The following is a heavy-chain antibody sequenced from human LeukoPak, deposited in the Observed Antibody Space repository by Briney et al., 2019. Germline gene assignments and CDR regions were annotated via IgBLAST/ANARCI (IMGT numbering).Heavy chain of an antibody. CDR2: IWYDGSNK. CDR1: GFTFSSYG. CDR3: ARSGYCSSTSCYNLFDY. D-gene: IGHD2-2*03. V-gene: IGHV3-33*01. Sequence: GGSLRLSCAASGFTFSSYGMHWVRLAPGKGLEWVAVIWYDGSNKYYADSVKGRFTISRDNSKNTLYLQMNSLRAEDTAVYYCARSGYCSSTSCYNLFDYWGQGTLVTVSS. J-gene: IGHJ4*02.